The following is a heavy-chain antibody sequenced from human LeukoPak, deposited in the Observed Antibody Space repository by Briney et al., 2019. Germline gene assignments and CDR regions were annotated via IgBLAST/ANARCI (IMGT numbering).Heavy chain of an antibody. CDR1: GGSFSGYY. Sequence: PSETLSLTCAVYGGSFSGYYWSWIRQPPGKGLEWIGEINHSGSTNYIPSLKSRVTISVDTSKNQFSLKLNSVTAADTAVYYCARQSQYSGYQAPDYWGQGTLVTVSS. CDR2: INHSGST. J-gene: IGHJ4*02. V-gene: IGHV4-34*01. D-gene: IGHD5-12*01. CDR3: ARQSQYSGYQAPDY.